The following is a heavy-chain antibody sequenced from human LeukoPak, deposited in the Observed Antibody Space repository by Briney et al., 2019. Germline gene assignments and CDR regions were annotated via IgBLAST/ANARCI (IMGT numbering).Heavy chain of an antibody. CDR2: TSDGGGTT. CDR1: GFTFSSYG. CDR3: ARAPSLVTMVRGVPIPIFDY. D-gene: IGHD3-10*01. V-gene: IGHV3-23*01. J-gene: IGHJ4*02. Sequence: PGGTLRLSCAASGFTFSSYGMSWVRQAPGKGLEWVSGTSDGGGTTYYADSVKGRITISRDNSKNTVDLQMNSLRAEDTAVYYCARAPSLVTMVRGVPIPIFDYWGKGTLVTVSS.